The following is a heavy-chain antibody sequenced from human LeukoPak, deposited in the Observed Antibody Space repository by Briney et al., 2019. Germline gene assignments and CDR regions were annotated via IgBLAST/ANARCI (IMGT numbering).Heavy chain of an antibody. CDR3: ARYVDPYDISPHSLDM. Sequence: PSETLSLTCTVSGGSINTNTYFWNWIRQPAGKRLEWIGRVYASGATNYNPSLRSRLSMSINTSRNQISLTLSSVAAADTAVYYCARYVDPYDISPHSLDMWGQGRVVTVSS. D-gene: IGHD3-22*01. CDR1: GGSINTNTYF. J-gene: IGHJ3*02. V-gene: IGHV4-61*02. CDR2: VYASGAT.